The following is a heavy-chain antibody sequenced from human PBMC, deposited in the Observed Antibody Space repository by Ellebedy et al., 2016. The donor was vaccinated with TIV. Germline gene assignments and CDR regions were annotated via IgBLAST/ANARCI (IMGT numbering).Heavy chain of an antibody. Sequence: GGSLRLXXAATGFTFSSHSMNWVRQPPGKGLEWVSSISSKSSTIYYADSVKGRFTISRDNAKNSLYLQMNSLRAEDTAVYYCARGPPIAARTSWFDPWGQGTLVTVSS. CDR3: ARGPPIAARTSWFDP. CDR2: ISSKSSTI. J-gene: IGHJ5*02. V-gene: IGHV3-48*04. CDR1: GFTFSSHS. D-gene: IGHD6-13*01.